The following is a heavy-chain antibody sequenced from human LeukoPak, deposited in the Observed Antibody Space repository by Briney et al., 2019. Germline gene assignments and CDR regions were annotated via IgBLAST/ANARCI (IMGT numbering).Heavy chain of an antibody. V-gene: IGHV4-61*02. J-gene: IGHJ4*02. CDR2: IYTSEST. Sequence: SETLSLTCTVAGGSISSGSYYWSWIRQPAGNGLEWIGRIYTSESTNYNPSLKSRVTISVDTSKNQFSLKLSSVTAADTAVYYCARDTDLEWFLDYWGQGTLVTVSS. D-gene: IGHD3-3*01. CDR3: ARDTDLEWFLDY. CDR1: GGSISSGSYY.